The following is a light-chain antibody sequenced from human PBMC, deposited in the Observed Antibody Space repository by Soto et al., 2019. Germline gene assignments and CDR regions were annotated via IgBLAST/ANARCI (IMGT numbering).Light chain of an antibody. Sequence: QPVLTQPASVSGSPGQSITISCTGTISDYDYVSWYQQLPGKAPKLILFEVTDRPSGVSNRFSGSKSGTTASLTISGLQPEDEADYYCSSYTNSNTLLFGGGTKLTVL. V-gene: IGLV2-14*01. CDR1: ISDYDY. CDR3: SSYTNSNTLL. CDR2: EVT. J-gene: IGLJ2*01.